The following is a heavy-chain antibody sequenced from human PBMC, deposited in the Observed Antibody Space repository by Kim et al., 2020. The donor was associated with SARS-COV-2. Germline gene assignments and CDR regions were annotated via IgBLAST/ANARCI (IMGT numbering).Heavy chain of an antibody. D-gene: IGHD3-10*01. V-gene: IGHV1-24*01. CDR3: ATASLLWFGELFPY. J-gene: IGHJ4*02. Sequence: AQKFQGRVTMTEDTSTDTAYMELSSLRSEDTAVYYCATASLLWFGELFPYWGQGTLVTVSS.